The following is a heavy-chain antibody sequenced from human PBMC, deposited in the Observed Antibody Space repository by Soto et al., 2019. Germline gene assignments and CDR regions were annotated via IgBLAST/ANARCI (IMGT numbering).Heavy chain of an antibody. Sequence: EVQLLQSGGGLVQPGGSLRLSCAASGFTFSNYAMSWVRQAPGKGLEWVSSISGGGGSTYYADSVKGRFTISRDNSGNAMYLQVNSERAEDTAVYYCEKGAGSGYDKRRFDYWGQGTLVTVSS. CDR1: GFTFSNYA. CDR3: EKGAGSGYDKRRFDY. V-gene: IGHV3-23*01. CDR2: ISGGGGST. J-gene: IGHJ4*02. D-gene: IGHD5-12*01.